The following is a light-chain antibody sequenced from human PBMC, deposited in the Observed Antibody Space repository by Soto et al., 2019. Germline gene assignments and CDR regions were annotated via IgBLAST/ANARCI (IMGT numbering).Light chain of an antibody. Sequence: VLTQPPSVSGAPGQRVTISCTGSSSNIGAGYDVHWYQQLPGTAPKLLIYGNSNRPSGVPDRFSGSKSGTSASLAITGLQAEDEADYYCQSYDSSLPYVFGTGTKVTVL. J-gene: IGLJ1*01. CDR2: GNS. CDR1: SSNIGAGYD. CDR3: QSYDSSLPYV. V-gene: IGLV1-40*01.